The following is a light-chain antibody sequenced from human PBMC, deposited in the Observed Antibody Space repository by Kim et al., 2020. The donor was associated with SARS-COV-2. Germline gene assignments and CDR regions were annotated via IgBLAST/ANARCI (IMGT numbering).Light chain of an antibody. J-gene: IGLJ1*01. CDR2: DSN. V-gene: IGLV1-44*01. Sequence: GQRVTISCSGSRSNIGINVVNWYQQLPGTAPKLLIYDSNQRPSGVPDRFSGSKSGTSASLAISGLQSEDEADYFCATWDDSLTGFVLGTGTKVTVL. CDR3: ATWDDSLTGFV. CDR1: RSNIGINV.